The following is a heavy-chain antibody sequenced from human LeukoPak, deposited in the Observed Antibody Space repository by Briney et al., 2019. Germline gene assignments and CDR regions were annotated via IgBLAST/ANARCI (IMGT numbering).Heavy chain of an antibody. D-gene: IGHD2-2*01. J-gene: IGHJ4*02. CDR1: GFTVSSNY. V-gene: IGHV3-66*01. CDR2: IYSCGST. CDR3: TSLVWVDFSSTSSNPPDY. Sequence: GGSLRLSCAASGFTVSSNYMSWVRQAPGKGLEWVSVIYSCGSTYYADSVKGRFTISRDNSKNTLYLQMNSLKTEDTAVYYCTSLVWVDFSSTSSNPPDYWGQGTLVTVSS.